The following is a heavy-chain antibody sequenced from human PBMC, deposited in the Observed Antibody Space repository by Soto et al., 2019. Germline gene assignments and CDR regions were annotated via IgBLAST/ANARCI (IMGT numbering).Heavy chain of an antibody. J-gene: IGHJ6*01. CDR2: IIGSGGSA. V-gene: IGHV3-23*01. CDR1: GFTFSSYA. D-gene: IGHD3-9*01. Sequence: EVRLLESGGGLVQPGGPLRLSCAASGFTFSSYAMSWVRQAPGKGLEWVSTIIGSGGSANYADSVKGRFTISRDSSKNTLYQQMNSLRADDTAVYYCARHILITILGYYYGMDVWGQGTTVTVSS. CDR3: ARHILITILGYYYGMDV.